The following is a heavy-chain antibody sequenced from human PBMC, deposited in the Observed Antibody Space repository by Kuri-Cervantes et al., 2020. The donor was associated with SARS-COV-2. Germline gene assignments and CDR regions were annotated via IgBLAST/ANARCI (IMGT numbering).Heavy chain of an antibody. CDR2: INHSGST. J-gene: IGHJ4*02. CDR3: ARGPFSSGWFDY. CDR1: GGSFSGYY. D-gene: IGHD6-19*01. Sequence: SETLSLTCAVYGGSFSGYYWSWIRQPPGKGLEWIGEINHSGSTNYNPSLKSRVTISVDTSKNQFSLKLSSVTAADTAVYYCARGPFSSGWFDYWGQGTLVTVSS. V-gene: IGHV4-34*01.